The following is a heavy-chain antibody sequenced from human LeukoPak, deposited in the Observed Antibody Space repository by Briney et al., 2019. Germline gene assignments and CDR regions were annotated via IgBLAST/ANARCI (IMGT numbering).Heavy chain of an antibody. CDR1: GFTFNRNN. J-gene: IGHJ4*02. CDR3: ARETILAVAGDF. CDR2: ISSTSITM. Sequence: GGSLRLSCAASGFTFNRNNMNWVRQAPGQGLEWVSYISSTSITMYYADSVKGRFTISRDNAKNSLYLQMNSLRADDTAVYYCARETILAVAGDFWGQGTLVTVSS. D-gene: IGHD6-19*01. V-gene: IGHV3-48*01.